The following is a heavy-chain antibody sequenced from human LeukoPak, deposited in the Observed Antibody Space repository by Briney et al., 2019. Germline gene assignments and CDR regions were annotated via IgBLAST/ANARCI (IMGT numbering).Heavy chain of an antibody. J-gene: IGHJ5*02. Sequence: PSETLSLTCAVYGGYFSGYYCSWIRQPPGKGLEWIGEINHSGSTNYNPSLKSRVTIAVDTSKNQFSLKLSSVTAADTAVYYCARGSRRFDPWGQGTLVTVSS. CDR1: GGYFSGYY. CDR2: INHSGST. V-gene: IGHV4-34*01. CDR3: ARGSRRFDP.